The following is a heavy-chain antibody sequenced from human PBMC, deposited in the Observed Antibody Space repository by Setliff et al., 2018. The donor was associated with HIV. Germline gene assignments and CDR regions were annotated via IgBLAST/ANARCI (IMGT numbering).Heavy chain of an antibody. Sequence: SETLSLTCAVYGESFNTYFWSWIRQPPGKGLEWIGEINHSGGTNYNPSLRSRVTISIGTSKNQFSLKLSSVTAADTAVYYCATGLIMAPDYWGQGSLVTVSS. J-gene: IGHJ4*02. D-gene: IGHD2-8*01. CDR3: ATGLIMAPDY. V-gene: IGHV4-34*01. CDR2: INHSGGT. CDR1: GESFNTYF.